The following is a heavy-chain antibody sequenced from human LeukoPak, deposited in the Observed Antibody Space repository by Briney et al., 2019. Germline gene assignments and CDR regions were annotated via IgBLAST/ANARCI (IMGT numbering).Heavy chain of an antibody. J-gene: IGHJ4*02. V-gene: IGHV3-23*01. Sequence: GGSLRLSCAATGLTVSSNFMSWVRQAPGKGLEWVSAISGSGGSTYYADSVKGRFTISRDNSKNTLYLQMNSLRAEDTAVYYCAKDRWELQYYFDYWGQGTLVTVSS. CDR1: GLTVSSNF. CDR2: ISGSGGST. D-gene: IGHD1-26*01. CDR3: AKDRWELQYYFDY.